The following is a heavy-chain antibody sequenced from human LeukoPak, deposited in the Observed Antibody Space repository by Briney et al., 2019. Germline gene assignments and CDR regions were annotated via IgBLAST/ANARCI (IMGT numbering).Heavy chain of an antibody. J-gene: IGHJ6*02. D-gene: IGHD1-1*01. CDR1: GFTFSSYW. V-gene: IGHV3-7*01. CDR3: ARDQLTYVYYYYGMDV. CDR2: VKQDGSEK. Sequence: LPGGSLRLSCAASGFTFSSYWMSWVRQAPGKGLEWVANVKQDGSEKYYVDSVKGRFTISRDNAKNSLYLQMNSLRAEDTAVYYCARDQLTYVYYYYGMDVWGQGTTVTVSS.